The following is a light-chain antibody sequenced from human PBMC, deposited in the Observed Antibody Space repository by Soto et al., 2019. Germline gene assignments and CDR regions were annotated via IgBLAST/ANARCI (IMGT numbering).Light chain of an antibody. CDR3: QQRSLWPLT. CDR1: QSVSNH. V-gene: IGKV3-11*01. J-gene: IGKJ4*01. CDR2: DAS. Sequence: EVVLTQSPSTLSLSPGERATLSCRATQSVSNHLACYQHRPGQAPRLLIYDASNRATAIPARFSGSGSGTDFTLTISSLEPEDSAVYYCQQRSLWPLTFGGGTKVEIK.